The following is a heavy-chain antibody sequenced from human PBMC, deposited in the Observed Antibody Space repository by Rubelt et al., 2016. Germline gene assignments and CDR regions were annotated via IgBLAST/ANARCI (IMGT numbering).Heavy chain of an antibody. CDR2: IYYNGST. D-gene: IGHD1-14*01. Sequence: QVQLQQWGPGLVKPSETLSLTCTVSGGSISSYYWSWIRQPPGKGLEWIGYIYYNGSTNYNPSIKIRVTISVDTSNNQCCRKRSFVTDADTAVYYCARHGNPDEYVGFYYGMDVWGQGTTVTVSS. CDR3: ARHGNPDEYVGFYYGMDV. J-gene: IGHJ6*02. V-gene: IGHV4-59*08. CDR1: GGSISSYY.